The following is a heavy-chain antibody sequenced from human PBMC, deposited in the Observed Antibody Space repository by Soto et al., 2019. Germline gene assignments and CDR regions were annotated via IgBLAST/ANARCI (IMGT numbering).Heavy chain of an antibody. CDR3: ARLNSGSFDY. Sequence: PSETLSLTCTVSGGSISSYYWSWIRQPPGKGLEWIGYIYYSGSTNYNPSLKSRVTISVDTSKNQFSLKLSPVTAADTAVYYCARLNSGSFDYWGQGTRVTVSS. D-gene: IGHD1-26*01. CDR1: GGSISSYY. V-gene: IGHV4-59*01. J-gene: IGHJ4*02. CDR2: IYYSGST.